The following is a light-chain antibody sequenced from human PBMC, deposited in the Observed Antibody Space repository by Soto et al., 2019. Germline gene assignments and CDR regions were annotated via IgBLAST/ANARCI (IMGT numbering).Light chain of an antibody. CDR2: EVS. J-gene: IGLJ3*02. CDR3: SSYTSSTTWV. CDR1: SSDVGGYNS. Sequence: QSALTQHASVSGSPGQSISISCTGTSSDVGGYNSVSWYQQHPGKAPKLMIYEVSNRPSGVSNRFSGSKSGNTASLTISGLLPEDEADYYCSSYTSSTTWVFGGGTKVTVL. V-gene: IGLV2-14*01.